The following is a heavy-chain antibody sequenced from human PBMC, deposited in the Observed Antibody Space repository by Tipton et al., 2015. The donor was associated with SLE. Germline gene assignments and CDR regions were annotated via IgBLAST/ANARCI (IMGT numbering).Heavy chain of an antibody. Sequence: QLVQSGGGVVQPGGSLRLSCAASGFTFSSYGMHWVRQAPGKGLEWVAVIWYDGSNKYYADSVKGRFTISRDNSKNTLYLQMNSLRAEDTAVYYCAKAGDFWSGYWPHWGQGTLVTVSS. CDR1: GFTFSSYG. CDR2: IWYDGSNK. V-gene: IGHV3-33*06. CDR3: AKAGDFWSGYWPH. D-gene: IGHD3-3*01. J-gene: IGHJ4*02.